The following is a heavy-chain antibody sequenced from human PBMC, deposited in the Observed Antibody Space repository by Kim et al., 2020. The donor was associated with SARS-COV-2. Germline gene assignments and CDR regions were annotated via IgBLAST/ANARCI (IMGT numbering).Heavy chain of an antibody. V-gene: IGHV3-15*01. CDR1: GFTFSNAW. D-gene: IGHD3-22*01. J-gene: IGHJ4*02. CDR3: TFRPPPMIVVVITYQYDY. CDR2: IKSKTDGGTT. Sequence: GGSLRLSCAASGFTFSNAWMSWVRQAPGKGLEWVGRIKSKTDGGTTDYAAPVKGRFTISRDDSKNTLYLQMNSLKTEDTAVYYCTFRPPPMIVVVITYQYDYWGQGTLVTVSS.